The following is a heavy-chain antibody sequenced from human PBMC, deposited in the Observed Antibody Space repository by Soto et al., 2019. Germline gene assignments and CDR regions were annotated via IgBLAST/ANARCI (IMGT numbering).Heavy chain of an antibody. Sequence: ASVKVSCKASGYTFTSYYMHWVRQAPGQGLEWMGIINPSGGSTSYAQKFQGRVTMTRDTSTSTVYMELSSLRSEDTAVYYCARDLGVATDYYYYGMDVWGQGTTLTVSS. CDR2: INPSGGST. V-gene: IGHV1-46*01. D-gene: IGHD2-21*02. CDR1: GYTFTSYY. J-gene: IGHJ6*02. CDR3: ARDLGVATDYYYYGMDV.